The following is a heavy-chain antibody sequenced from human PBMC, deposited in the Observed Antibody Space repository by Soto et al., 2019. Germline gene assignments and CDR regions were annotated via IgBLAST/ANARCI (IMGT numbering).Heavy chain of an antibody. CDR2: IYYNGTT. CDR1: GGSISSYY. V-gene: IGHV4-59*08. Sequence: PSETLSLTCTVSGGSISSYYWSWIRQPPGKGPEWIGNIYYNGTTTYSPSLKSRVTISVDTSKNQFSLKLSSVTAADTAVYYCAVSIGARYFDYWGQGTLVTVSS. CDR3: AVSIGARYFDY. D-gene: IGHD6-6*01. J-gene: IGHJ4*02.